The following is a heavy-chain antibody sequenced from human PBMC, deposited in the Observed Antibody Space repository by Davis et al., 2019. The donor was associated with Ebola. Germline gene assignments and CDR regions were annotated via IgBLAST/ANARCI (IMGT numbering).Heavy chain of an antibody. D-gene: IGHD2/OR15-2a*01. Sequence: SQTLSLTCAVYGGSFSGYYWSWIRQPPGKGLEWIGYIYYSGSTNYNPSLKSRVTISVDTSKNQFSLKLSSVTAADTAVYYCAKSSTHLMDVWGKGTTVTVSS. V-gene: IGHV4-59*01. J-gene: IGHJ6*03. CDR2: IYYSGST. CDR3: AKSSTHLMDV. CDR1: GGSFSGYY.